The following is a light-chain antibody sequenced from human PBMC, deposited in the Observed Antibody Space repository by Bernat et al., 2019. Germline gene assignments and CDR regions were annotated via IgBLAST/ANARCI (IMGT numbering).Light chain of an antibody. CDR1: SSDVGGYNY. J-gene: IGLJ3*02. CDR2: DVR. CDR3: SSYTSSSTLV. V-gene: IGLV2-14*03. Sequence: QSALTQPASVSGSPGQSITISCTGTSSDVGGYNYVSWCQQHPGRAPKLMIYDVRDRPSGISNRFSGSKSGNTASLTISGLLAEDEADYYCSSYTSSSTLVFGGGTRLTVL.